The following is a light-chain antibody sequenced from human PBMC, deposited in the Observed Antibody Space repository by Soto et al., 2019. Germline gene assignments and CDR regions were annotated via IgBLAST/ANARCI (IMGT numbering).Light chain of an antibody. CDR1: QTITTY. CDR3: QQSHSTPWT. V-gene: IGKV1-39*01. CDR2: GAS. Sequence: DIQMTQSPSSLSASVGDRVTITCRASQTITTYLNWYQQKPGKAPQLLIYGASTLQSGVPSRFTGSGSGTDFTLTIMSLQPEDSATYHCQQSHSTPWTFGQGTKVEV. J-gene: IGKJ1*01.